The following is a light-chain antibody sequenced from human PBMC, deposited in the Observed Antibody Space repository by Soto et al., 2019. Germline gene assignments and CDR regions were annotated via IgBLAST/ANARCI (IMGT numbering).Light chain of an antibody. V-gene: IGLV1-47*01. Sequence: QSVLTHPPSASVTPGQRVTISCSGSSSNIGSNYVYWYQHLTGTAPKLLIYRNNQRPSGVPDRFSGSKSGTSASLAISGLRSEDEADYYCATWDDSLSNYVFGSGTKVTVL. J-gene: IGLJ1*01. CDR1: SSNIGSNY. CDR2: RNN. CDR3: ATWDDSLSNYV.